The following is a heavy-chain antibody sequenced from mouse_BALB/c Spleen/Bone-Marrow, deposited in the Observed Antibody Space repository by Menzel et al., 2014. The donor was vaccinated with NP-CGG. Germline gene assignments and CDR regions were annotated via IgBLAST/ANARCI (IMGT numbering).Heavy chain of an antibody. Sequence: EVKLVESGGGMVQPGGSLRLSCTTSGFTFTDYYMNWVRQPPGKALEWLAFIRNKAYGYTTEYSASVRGRFTISRDNSQSILYLQMNTLRAEDSATYYCARFPVDYWGQGTSVTVSS. CDR1: GFTFTDYY. J-gene: IGHJ4*01. CDR3: ARFPVDY. V-gene: IGHV7-3*02. CDR2: IRNKAYGYTT.